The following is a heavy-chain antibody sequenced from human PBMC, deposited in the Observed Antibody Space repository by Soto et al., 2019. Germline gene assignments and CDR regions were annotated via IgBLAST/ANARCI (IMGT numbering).Heavy chain of an antibody. V-gene: IGHV1-69*13. Sequence: SVKVSCKASGGTFSIYAISWVRQAPGQGLEWMGGIIPIFGTANYAQKFQGRVTITADESTSTAYMELSSLRSEDTAVYYCARSYYYGSGSYYGGFYYYYGMDVWGQGTTVTVSS. CDR2: IIPIFGTA. CDR3: ARSYYYGSGSYYGGFYYYYGMDV. D-gene: IGHD3-10*01. CDR1: GGTFSIYA. J-gene: IGHJ6*02.